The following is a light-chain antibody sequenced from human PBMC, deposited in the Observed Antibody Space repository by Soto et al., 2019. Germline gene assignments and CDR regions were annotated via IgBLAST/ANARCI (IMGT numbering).Light chain of an antibody. CDR3: QQYGSAPET. CDR2: GAS. J-gene: IGKJ5*01. Sequence: EIVLTQSPGTLSLSPGERATLSCRASQSVSSNYLAWYQQKPGQAPRLLIYGASSRATGIPDRFSGSGSGTEFTLTISRLEPEDFAVYYCQQYGSAPETFGQGTRLDIK. CDR1: QSVSSNY. V-gene: IGKV3-20*01.